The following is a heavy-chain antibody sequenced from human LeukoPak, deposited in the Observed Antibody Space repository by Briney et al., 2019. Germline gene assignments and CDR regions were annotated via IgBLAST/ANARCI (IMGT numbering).Heavy chain of an antibody. CDR2: IKDDGSET. V-gene: IGHV3-7*01. Sequence: GGSLRLSCAASGFPFSDYWMTWVRQAPGKGLQWVANIKDDGSETYYVDSVKRRFTISRDNAKNSLYLQMNSLRAEDTAVYYCAKDAAVGSSGYYYVPPLYYFHYWGQGTLVTVPS. CDR1: GFPFSDYW. J-gene: IGHJ4*02. CDR3: AKDAAVGSSGYYYVPPLYYFHY. D-gene: IGHD3-22*01.